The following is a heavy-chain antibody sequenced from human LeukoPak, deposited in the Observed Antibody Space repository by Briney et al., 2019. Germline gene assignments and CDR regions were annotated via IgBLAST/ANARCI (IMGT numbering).Heavy chain of an antibody. CDR3: ARDDTAMANDAFDI. D-gene: IGHD5-18*01. V-gene: IGHV4-31*03. J-gene: IGHJ3*02. CDR2: IYYSGST. CDR1: GGSISSGGYY. Sequence: SQTLSLTCTVSGGSISSGGYYWSWICQHPGKGLEWIGYIYYSGSTYYNPSLKSRVTISVDTSKNQFSLKLSSVTAADTAVYYCARDDTAMANDAFDIWGQGTMVTVSS.